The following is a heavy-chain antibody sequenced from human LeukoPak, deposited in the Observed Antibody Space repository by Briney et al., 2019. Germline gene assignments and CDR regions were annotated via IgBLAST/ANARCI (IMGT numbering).Heavy chain of an antibody. D-gene: IGHD2-21*02. CDR1: GFTFSDYW. J-gene: IGHJ4*02. CDR2: ISGDAYHM. CDR3: ARAVVVTASDY. V-gene: IGHV3-74*01. Sequence: GGSLRLSCAASGFTFSDYWIHWVRQAPGKGLVWVSRISGDAYHMTYADSVRGRFTISRDNAKNTVFLQMNSLRDEDTAVYYCARAVVVTASDYWGQGTLVTVPS.